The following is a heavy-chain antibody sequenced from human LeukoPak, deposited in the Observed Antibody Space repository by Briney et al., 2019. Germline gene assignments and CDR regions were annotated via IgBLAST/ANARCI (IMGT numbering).Heavy chain of an antibody. J-gene: IGHJ4*02. D-gene: IGHD3-22*01. CDR1: GGSISSYY. V-gene: IGHV4-4*07. CDR2: IYTSGST. CDR3: ARVPTHYDSSGYLLDY. Sequence: PSETLSLTCTVSGGSISSYYWSWIRQPAGKGLQWIGRIYTSGSTNYNPSLRSRVTISVDTSKNQFSLKLSSVTAADTAVYYCARVPTHYDSSGYLLDYWGQGTLVTVSS.